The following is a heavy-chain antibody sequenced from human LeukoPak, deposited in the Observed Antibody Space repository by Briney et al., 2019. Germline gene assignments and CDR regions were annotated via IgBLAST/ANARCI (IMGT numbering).Heavy chain of an antibody. V-gene: IGHV1-24*01. D-gene: IGHD6-19*01. CDR1: GYTGTELA. Sequence: ASVKVSCKFSGYTGTELAMHWVRMAPAKGLEWVGGVDTEDGETIYAQKFQGRVTMTEDTSTDTAYMELSSLRSEDTAVYYCATVGPYLGSGWYNWFDPWGQGTLVTVSS. CDR3: ATVGPYLGSGWYNWFDP. J-gene: IGHJ5*02. CDR2: VDTEDGET.